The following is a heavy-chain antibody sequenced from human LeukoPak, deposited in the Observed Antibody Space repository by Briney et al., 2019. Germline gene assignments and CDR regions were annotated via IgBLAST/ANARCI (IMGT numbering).Heavy chain of an antibody. CDR3: AHTLLGITATGTTYYFDY. CDR2: IYWDDDK. V-gene: IGHV2-5*02. CDR1: GFSLSSIGVG. Sequence: SGPTLVNPTQTLTLTCNFPGFSLSSIGVGVGWIRQPPGKALEWLALIYWDDDKRYSPSLKSRLTISKDTSKNQVVLTMTNMDPVDTATYYCAHTLLGITATGTTYYFDYWGQGTLVTVSS. D-gene: IGHD6-13*01. J-gene: IGHJ4*02.